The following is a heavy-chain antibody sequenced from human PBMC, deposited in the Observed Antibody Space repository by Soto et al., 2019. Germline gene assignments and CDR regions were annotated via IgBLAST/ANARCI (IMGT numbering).Heavy chain of an antibody. CDR1: GFTFSSHV. D-gene: IGHD2-15*01. V-gene: IGHV3-23*01. CDR2: ISGGGGTT. Sequence: EVQLLESGGGLVQPGGSLRLSCAASGFTFSSHVMNWVRQAPGKGLEWVAAISGGGGTTFYGDSVEGRFTMSRDNSENALFLLMNSLRAEDTAVYYCACGPRAAPPHDYGMDVWGQGTTVTVSS. J-gene: IGHJ6*02. CDR3: ACGPRAAPPHDYGMDV.